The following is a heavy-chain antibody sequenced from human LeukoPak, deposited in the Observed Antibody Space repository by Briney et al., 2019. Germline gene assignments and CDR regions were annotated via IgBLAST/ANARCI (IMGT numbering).Heavy chain of an antibody. Sequence: SETLSLTCTVSGGSISSSSYYWGWIRQPPGKGLEWIGSIYYSGSTHYNASLKSRVTTSVDTSKNQFSLKLSAVTAADTAVYYCAREPDYYYYMDVWGKGTTVTVSS. CDR1: GGSISSSSYY. V-gene: IGHV4-39*02. CDR3: AREPDYYYYMDV. D-gene: IGHD1-14*01. CDR2: IYYSGST. J-gene: IGHJ6*03.